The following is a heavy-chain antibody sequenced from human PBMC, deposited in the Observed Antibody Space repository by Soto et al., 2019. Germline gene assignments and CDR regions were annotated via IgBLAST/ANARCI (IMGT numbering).Heavy chain of an antibody. CDR3: ARSIFGVVTQSNYYYYYGMDV. CDR1: GGTFSSYA. J-gene: IGHJ6*02. D-gene: IGHD3-3*02. CDR2: IIPIFGTA. V-gene: IGHV1-69*13. Sequence: GASVKVSCKASGGTFSSYAISWVRQAPGQGLEWMGGIIPIFGTANYAQKFQGRVTITADESTSTAYMELSSLRSEDTAVYYCARSIFGVVTQSNYYYYYGMDVWGQGTTVTVSS.